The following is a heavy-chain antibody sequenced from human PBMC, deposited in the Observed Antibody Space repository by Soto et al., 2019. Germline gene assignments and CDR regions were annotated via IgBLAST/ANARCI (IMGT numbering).Heavy chain of an antibody. J-gene: IGHJ5*02. V-gene: IGHV5-10-1*01. CDR1: GYSFTSYW. CDR2: IDPSDSYT. D-gene: IGHD6-6*01. Sequence: PGESLKISCKGSGYSFTSYWISWVRQMPGKGLEWMGRIDPSDSYTNYSPSFQGHVTISADKSISTAYLQWSSLKASDTAMYYCARYERSSSWFDTWGQGTLVTVSA. CDR3: ARYERSSSWFDT.